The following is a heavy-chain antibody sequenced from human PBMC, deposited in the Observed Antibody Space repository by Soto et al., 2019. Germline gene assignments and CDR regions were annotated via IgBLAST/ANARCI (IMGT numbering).Heavy chain of an antibody. J-gene: IGHJ6*03. CDR3: AKGGYSGYDNYYMAV. CDR2: ISGSGGST. V-gene: IGHV3-23*01. Sequence: PGGSLRLSCAASGFTFSSYAMSWVRQAPGKGLEWVSAISGSGGSTYYADSVKGRFTISRDNSKNTLYLQMNSLRAEDTAVYYCAKGGYSGYDNYYMAVWGKGTTVTVSS. D-gene: IGHD5-12*01. CDR1: GFTFSSYA.